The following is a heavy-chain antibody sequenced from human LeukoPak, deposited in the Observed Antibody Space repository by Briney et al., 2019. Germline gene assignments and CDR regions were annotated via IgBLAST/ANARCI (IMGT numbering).Heavy chain of an antibody. Sequence: SETLSLTRAVYGGSFSGYYWSWIRQPPGKGLEWIGEINHSGSTNYNPSLKSRVTISVDTSKNQFSLKLSSVTAADTAVYYCARRYGSGSYYRYFDYWGQGTLVTVSS. D-gene: IGHD3-10*01. CDR3: ARRYGSGSYYRYFDY. CDR2: INHSGST. CDR1: GGSFSGYY. V-gene: IGHV4-34*01. J-gene: IGHJ4*02.